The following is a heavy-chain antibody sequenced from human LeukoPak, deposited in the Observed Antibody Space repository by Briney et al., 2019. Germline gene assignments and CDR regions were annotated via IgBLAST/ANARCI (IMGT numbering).Heavy chain of an antibody. D-gene: IGHD1-26*01. CDR2: IYSGGST. V-gene: IGHV3-66*02. J-gene: IGHJ4*02. CDR1: GFTVSSTY. CDR3: ARDRGVGAFDY. Sequence: GGSLRLSCAASGFTVSSTYMSWVRQAPGKGLEWVSVIYSGGSTYYADSVKGRFTISRDNSKNTLYLQMNSLRAEDMAVYYCARDRGVGAFDYWGQGTLVTVSS.